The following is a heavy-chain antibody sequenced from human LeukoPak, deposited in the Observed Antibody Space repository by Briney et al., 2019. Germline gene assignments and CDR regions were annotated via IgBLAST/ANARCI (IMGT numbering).Heavy chain of an antibody. Sequence: ASVKVSCKVSGYTLTELSMHWVRQAPGKGLECMGGFDPEDGETIYAQKFQGRVTMTEDTSTDTAYMELSSLRSEDTAVYYCATGLLVYYYYGMDVWGQGTTVTVSS. CDR2: FDPEDGET. J-gene: IGHJ6*02. CDR1: GYTLTELS. CDR3: ATGLLVYYYYGMDV. V-gene: IGHV1-24*01.